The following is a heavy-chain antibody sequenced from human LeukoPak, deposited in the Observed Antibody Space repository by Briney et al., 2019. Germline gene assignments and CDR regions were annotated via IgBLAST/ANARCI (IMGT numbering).Heavy chain of an antibody. CDR2: IYPGDSDT. Sequence: GESLNISCKGSEYDFTTYWIGWVRQMPGKGLEYMGIIYPGDSDTRYSPSFQGQVTISADKSISTAYLQWSSLKASDTAMYYCARGYTYGNDAFDIWGQGTMVTVSS. CDR1: EYDFTTYW. D-gene: IGHD5-18*01. CDR3: ARGYTYGNDAFDI. J-gene: IGHJ3*02. V-gene: IGHV5-51*01.